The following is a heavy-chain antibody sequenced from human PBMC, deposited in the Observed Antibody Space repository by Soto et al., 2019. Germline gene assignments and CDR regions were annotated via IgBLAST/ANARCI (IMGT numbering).Heavy chain of an antibody. V-gene: IGHV3-33*01. CDR2: IWYDGSNK. Sequence: QVQLVESGGGVVQPGRSLRLSCAASGFTFSSYGMHWVRQAPGKGLEWVAVIWYDGSNKYYADSVKGRFTISRDNSKNTLYLQMNSLRAEDTAVYYCARDTAMADGMDVWGQGTTVTVSS. CDR3: ARDTAMADGMDV. CDR1: GFTFSSYG. D-gene: IGHD5-18*01. J-gene: IGHJ6*02.